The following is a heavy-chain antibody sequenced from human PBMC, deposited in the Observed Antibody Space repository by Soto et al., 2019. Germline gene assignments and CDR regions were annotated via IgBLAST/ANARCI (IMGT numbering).Heavy chain of an antibody. D-gene: IGHD3-10*01. CDR2: IIPLFGST. V-gene: IGHV1-69*01. CDR3: AAELGFGKLSVV. Sequence: QVQVVQSGVEVRRPGSSVKVSCKAPGDTFKNCVITWVRQAPGQGLEWMGGIIPLFGSTDFAQGFQGRLTITTDESTTTAYMELSRLRSEDTATYYCAAELGFGKLSVVWGQGTTVIVSS. J-gene: IGHJ6*02. CDR1: GDTFKNCV.